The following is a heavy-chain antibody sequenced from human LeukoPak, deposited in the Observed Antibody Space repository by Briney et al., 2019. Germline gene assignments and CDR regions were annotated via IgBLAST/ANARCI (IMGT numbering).Heavy chain of an antibody. Sequence: GGSLRLSCAASGFTFSSHDMHWVRQATGKGLEWVSAIGTADDTYYAGSVKGRFTISRENAWNSVYLQLNNLRAGDTAVYYCARDRPGAQGFDYWGQGTLATVSS. J-gene: IGHJ4*02. V-gene: IGHV3-13*01. CDR2: IGTADDT. CDR3: ARDRPGAQGFDY. CDR1: GFTFSSHD. D-gene: IGHD4/OR15-4a*01.